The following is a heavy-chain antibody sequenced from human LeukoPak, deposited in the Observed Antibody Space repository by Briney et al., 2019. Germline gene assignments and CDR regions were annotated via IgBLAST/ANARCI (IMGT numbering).Heavy chain of an antibody. D-gene: IGHD5-24*01. Sequence: SETLSLTCAVYGGSFSGYYWSWIRQPPGKGLEWIGYTFYRGSTNYIPSLKSRVTISVDTSKNQFSLRLTSVTAADTAIYYCACDRRDGYLCGPGTLVTVSS. V-gene: IGHV4-59*01. CDR2: TFYRGST. J-gene: IGHJ5*02. CDR3: ACDRRDGYL. CDR1: GGSFSGYY.